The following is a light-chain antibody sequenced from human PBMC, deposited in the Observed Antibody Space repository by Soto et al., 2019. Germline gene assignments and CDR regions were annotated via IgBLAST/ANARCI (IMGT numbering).Light chain of an antibody. Sequence: QSVLTQPPSASASPGQSVTISCTGTSSDVGGYNYVSWYQQHPGKAPKLMIYEVTKRPSGVPDRFSGSKSGNTASLTVSGLQAEDEADYYCSSYAGSNNLKVFGTGTKVTVL. V-gene: IGLV2-8*01. CDR3: SSYAGSNNLKV. J-gene: IGLJ1*01. CDR2: EVT. CDR1: SSDVGGYNY.